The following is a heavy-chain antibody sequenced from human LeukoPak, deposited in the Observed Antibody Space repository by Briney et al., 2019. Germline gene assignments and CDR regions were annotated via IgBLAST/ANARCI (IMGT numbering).Heavy chain of an antibody. CDR1: GYSISSGYY. D-gene: IGHD3-10*01. CDR2: IYHSGST. CDR3: ARGLWFGEFNLDY. Sequence: SETLSLXCAVSGYSISSGYYWGWIRQPPGKGLEWIGSIYHSGSTYYNPSLKSRVTISVDTSKNQFSLKLNSVTAADTAVYYCARGLWFGEFNLDYWGQGTLVIVSS. J-gene: IGHJ4*02. V-gene: IGHV4-38-2*01.